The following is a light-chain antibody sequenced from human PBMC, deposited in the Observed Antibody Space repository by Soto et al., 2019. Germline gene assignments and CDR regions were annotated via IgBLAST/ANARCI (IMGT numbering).Light chain of an antibody. CDR2: GSS. CDR1: QSVSRNF. CDR3: QQFSTSPPALT. J-gene: IGKJ4*01. Sequence: EIVLTQSPATLSLSPGDRATLSCRASQSVSRNFLAWYQQKPGQAPTLLIYGSSTRAAGISDRFSGSGSGPDFTLTLNRLEPEDFAVYYCQQFSTSPPALTFGGGTREEIK. V-gene: IGKV3-20*01.